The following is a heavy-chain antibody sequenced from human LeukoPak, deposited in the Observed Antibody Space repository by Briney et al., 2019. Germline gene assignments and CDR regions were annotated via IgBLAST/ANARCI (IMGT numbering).Heavy chain of an antibody. D-gene: IGHD5-12*01. J-gene: IGHJ4*02. CDR3: AREGRVSGYDFDC. V-gene: IGHV3-74*03. CDR2: INSDGSSI. CDR1: GFAFSSYW. Sequence: GGSLRLSCAASGFAFSSYWLHWVRHAPGKGLVWVSRINSDGSSITYADSVKGRFTISRDNAKNTLYLQMNSLRVEDTAVYYCAREGRVSGYDFDCWGQGTLVTVSS.